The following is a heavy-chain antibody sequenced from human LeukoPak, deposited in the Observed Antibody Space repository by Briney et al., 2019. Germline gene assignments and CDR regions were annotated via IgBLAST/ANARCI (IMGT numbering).Heavy chain of an antibody. D-gene: IGHD5-12*01. CDR2: INHSGST. CDR1: RDTVSGYS. CDR3: ARRGGGRGYSGHDSNYYYYMDV. V-gene: IGHV4-34*01. Sequence: SETLSLTCTVSRDTVSGYSWSWIRQPPGKGLEWIGEINHSGSTNYNPSLKSRVTISVDTSKNQFSLKLSSVTAADTAVYYCARRGGGRGYSGHDSNYYYYMDVWGKGTTVTISS. J-gene: IGHJ6*03.